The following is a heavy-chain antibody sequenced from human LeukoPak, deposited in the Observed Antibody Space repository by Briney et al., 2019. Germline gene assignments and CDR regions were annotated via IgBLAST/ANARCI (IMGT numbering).Heavy chain of an antibody. J-gene: IGHJ4*02. Sequence: GGSLRLSCAASGFTFSSNAMNWVRQAPGKGLERVSGITGSGDSTYYADSVKGRFTISRDNSKNTVYLQMNSLRAEDTAVYYCVKEDHSGSYYYFDYWGQGTLVTVSS. CDR1: GFTFSSNA. D-gene: IGHD1-26*01. V-gene: IGHV3-23*01. CDR2: ITGSGDST. CDR3: VKEDHSGSYYYFDY.